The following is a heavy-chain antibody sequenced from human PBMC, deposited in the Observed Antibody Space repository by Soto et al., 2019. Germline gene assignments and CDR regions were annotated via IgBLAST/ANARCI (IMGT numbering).Heavy chain of an antibody. CDR1: GGTFYTYA. V-gene: IGHV1-69*01. CDR2: ITPMIGTT. D-gene: IGHD3-10*01. J-gene: IGHJ4*02. Sequence: QVHLVQSGAEVKRPGSSVRVSCRASGGTFYTYAFTWVRQAPGHGLEWMGGITPMIGTTKYAQKFHGRVTFSADDSASTAYRELSNLISDDTAVLYCVRDVIVMTSVFGFWGQGNMITVSS. CDR3: VRDVIVMTSVFGF.